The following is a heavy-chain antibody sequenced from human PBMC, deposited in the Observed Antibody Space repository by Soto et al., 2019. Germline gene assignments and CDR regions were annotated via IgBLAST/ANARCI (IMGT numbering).Heavy chain of an antibody. D-gene: IGHD2-15*01. CDR3: ARVKSLAGHY. Sequence: RVRQAPGKGLEWVANIKQDGSDKYYVDSVKGRFTISRDNAKNSLYLQMNGLRAEDTAVYYCARVKSLAGHYWGQGTLVSVSS. J-gene: IGHJ4*02. CDR2: IKQDGSDK. V-gene: IGHV3-7*05.